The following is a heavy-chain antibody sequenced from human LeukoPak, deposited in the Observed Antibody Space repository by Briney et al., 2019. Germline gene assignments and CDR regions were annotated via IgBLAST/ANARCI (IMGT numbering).Heavy chain of an antibody. CDR2: ISGSGGST. CDR3: AKDLAQQWLVGNFDY. Sequence: PGGSLRLSCAASGFTFSSYAMSWVRQAPGNGLEWVSAISGSGGSTYYADSVKGRFTISRDNSKNTLYLQMNSLRAEDTAVYYCAKDLAQQWLVGNFDYWGQGTLVTVSS. J-gene: IGHJ4*02. CDR1: GFTFSSYA. V-gene: IGHV3-23*01. D-gene: IGHD6-19*01.